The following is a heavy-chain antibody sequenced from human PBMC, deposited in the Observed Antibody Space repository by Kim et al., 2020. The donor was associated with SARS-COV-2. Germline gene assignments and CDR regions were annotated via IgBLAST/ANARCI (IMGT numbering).Heavy chain of an antibody. CDR2: INPNSGGT. CDR3: ARDSGTYYDFWSGYSGYGMDV. D-gene: IGHD3-3*01. J-gene: IGHJ6*02. V-gene: IGHV1-2*02. Sequence: ASVKVSCKASGYTFTGYYMHWVRQAPGQGLEWMGWINPNSGGTNYAQKFQGRVTTTRDTSISTAYMELSRLRSDDTAVYYCARDSGTYYDFWSGYSGYGMDVWGQGTTVTVSS. CDR1: GYTFTGYY.